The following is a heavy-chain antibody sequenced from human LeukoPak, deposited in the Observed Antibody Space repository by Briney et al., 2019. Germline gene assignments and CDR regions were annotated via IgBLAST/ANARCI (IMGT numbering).Heavy chain of an antibody. J-gene: IGHJ3*01. CDR2: IVGSGSST. CDR1: GFTFSSCA. Sequence: PGGSLRLSCAASGFTFSSCAMSWVRQAPGKGLEWVSAIVGSGSSTYYADSVKGRFTISRGNSKNTLYLQMNSLRAEDTAVYYCARDRGSSWTFGGQGTMVTVSS. V-gene: IGHV3-23*01. D-gene: IGHD6-13*01. CDR3: ARDRGSSWTF.